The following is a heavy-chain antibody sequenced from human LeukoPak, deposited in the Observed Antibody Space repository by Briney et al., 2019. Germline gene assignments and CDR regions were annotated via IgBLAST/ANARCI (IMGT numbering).Heavy chain of an antibody. D-gene: IGHD4-11*01. V-gene: IGHV4-59*01. Sequence: SETLSLTCTVSGGSISSYYWSWIRQPPGKGLEWIGYIYYSGSTNYNPSLKSRVTISVDTSKNQFSLKLSSVTAADTAVYYCAREYSNWYFDYWGQGTLATVSS. CDR3: AREYSNWYFDY. CDR2: IYYSGST. J-gene: IGHJ4*02. CDR1: GGSISSYY.